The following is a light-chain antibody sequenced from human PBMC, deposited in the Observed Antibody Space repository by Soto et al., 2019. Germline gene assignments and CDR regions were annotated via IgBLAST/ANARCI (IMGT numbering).Light chain of an antibody. J-gene: IGKJ2*01. CDR1: HSINSE. CDR2: GAS. V-gene: IGKV3-15*01. Sequence: EIVMTQSPATLSLSPGERAALSCRASHSINSELAWYRQKPGQPPRLLIYGASTRATGVPARFTGSASGSEFTLTISGLQSEDVAVYYCQQGHNGPLTFGQGTRVEI. CDR3: QQGHNGPLT.